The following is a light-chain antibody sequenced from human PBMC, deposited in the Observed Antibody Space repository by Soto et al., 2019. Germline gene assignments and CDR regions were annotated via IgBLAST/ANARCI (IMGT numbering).Light chain of an antibody. CDR3: QQYGSSPDT. J-gene: IGKJ1*01. V-gene: IGKV3-20*01. CDR2: GAS. Sequence: EIVLTQSPGTLSLSPGERATLSCRASQRVSSSYLAWYQQKPGRAPRLLFYGASIRATGIPDRFSGSGSGTSFTLTISRLEPEDGAVYYCQQYGSSPDTFGQGTKVEI. CDR1: QRVSSSY.